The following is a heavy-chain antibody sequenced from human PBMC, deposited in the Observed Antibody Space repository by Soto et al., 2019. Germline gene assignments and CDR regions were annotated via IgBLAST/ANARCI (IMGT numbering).Heavy chain of an antibody. CDR1: GFTFTSSA. J-gene: IGHJ4*02. D-gene: IGHD3-10*01. V-gene: IGHV1-58*01. Sequence: SVKVSCNASGFTFTSSAVQWVRQARGQRLEWIGWIVVGSGNTNYAKKFQERVTITRDMSTSTAYMELSSLRSEDTAVYYCAAVGYYGSGSYYVWGQGTLVTVSS. CDR2: IVVGSGNT. CDR3: AAVGYYGSGSYYV.